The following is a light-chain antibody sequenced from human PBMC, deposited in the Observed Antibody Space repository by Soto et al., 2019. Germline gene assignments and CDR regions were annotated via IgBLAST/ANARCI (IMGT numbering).Light chain of an antibody. CDR2: KAS. J-gene: IGKJ1*01. Sequence: LSAFVGDRVTITCRASQSVGKWLAWYQQRPGRAPKLLIYKASTLENGVPSRFSGSGSGTEFTLTISSLQPDDLATYYCQQYDTYLTFGQGTKVDIK. CDR1: QSVGKW. V-gene: IGKV1-5*03. CDR3: QQYDTYLT.